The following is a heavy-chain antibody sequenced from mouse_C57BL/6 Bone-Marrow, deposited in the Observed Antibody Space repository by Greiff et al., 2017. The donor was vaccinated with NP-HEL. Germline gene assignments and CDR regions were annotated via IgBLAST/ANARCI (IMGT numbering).Heavy chain of an antibody. CDR3: AREDYYVSSPAWFAY. CDR2: IHPNSGST. V-gene: IGHV1-64*01. D-gene: IGHD1-1*01. Sequence: VQLQQPGAELVKPGASVKLSCKASGYTFTSYWMHWVKQRPGQGLEWIGMIHPNSGSTNYNEKFKSKATLTVDKSSSTAYMQLSSLTSEDSAVYYCAREDYYVSSPAWFAYWGQGTLVTVSA. CDR1: GYTFTSYW. J-gene: IGHJ3*01.